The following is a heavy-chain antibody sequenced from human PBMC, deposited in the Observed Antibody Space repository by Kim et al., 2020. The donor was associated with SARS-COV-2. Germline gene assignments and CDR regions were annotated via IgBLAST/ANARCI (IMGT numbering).Heavy chain of an antibody. J-gene: IGHJ6*02. D-gene: IGHD3-16*01. V-gene: IGHV3-15*01. Sequence: GGSLRLSCAASGFTFSNAWMSWVRQAPGKGLEWVGRIKSKTDGGTTDYAAPVKGRFTISRDDSKNTLYLQMNSLKTEDTAVYYCTTEQDRFSYYYYGMDVWGQGTTVTVSS. CDR2: IKSKTDGGTT. CDR3: TTEQDRFSYYYYGMDV. CDR1: GFTFSNAW.